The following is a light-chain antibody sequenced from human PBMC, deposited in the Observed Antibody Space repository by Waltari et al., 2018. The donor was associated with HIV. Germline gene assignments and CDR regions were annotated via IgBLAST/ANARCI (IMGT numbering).Light chain of an antibody. CDR1: QDSSSY. J-gene: IGKJ1*01. CDR3: QQLNSYPVT. V-gene: IGKV1-9*01. Sequence: DIQLTQSTSFLSAAIGDRVTITCRASQDSSSYLAWYQQKPGKAPKVLIYAVSTLQSGVPSRFSVSGSGTEFTLTITSLQAEDFATYYCQQLNSYPVTFGQGTKVEIK. CDR2: AVS.